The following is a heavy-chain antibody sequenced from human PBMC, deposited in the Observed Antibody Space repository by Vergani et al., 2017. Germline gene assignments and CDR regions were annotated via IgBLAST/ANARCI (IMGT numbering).Heavy chain of an antibody. D-gene: IGHD2-15*01. CDR1: GFTFSSYG. V-gene: IGHV3-33*01. Sequence: QVQLVESGGGVVQPGRSLRLSCAASGFTFSSYGMHWVRQAPGKGLEWVAVIWYDGSNKYYADSVNGRFTISRDNSKNTLYLQMNILRAEDTAVYYCARDSSVGAAYYFDYWGQGTLVTVSS. CDR3: ARDSSVGAAYYFDY. CDR2: IWYDGSNK. J-gene: IGHJ4*02.